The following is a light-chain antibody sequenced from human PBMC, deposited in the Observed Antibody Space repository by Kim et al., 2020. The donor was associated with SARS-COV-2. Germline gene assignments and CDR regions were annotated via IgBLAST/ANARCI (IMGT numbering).Light chain of an antibody. Sequence: SYELTQPLSVSVALGQTARITCGGERIESKSVHWYQQKPGQAPVLVIYRASIRPSGIPERFAGSDSGNTATLTISRVHAGDEAHYYCQVWDSSTAVFGGG. CDR2: RAS. CDR1: RIESKS. J-gene: IGLJ3*02. CDR3: QVWDSSTAV. V-gene: IGLV3-9*01.